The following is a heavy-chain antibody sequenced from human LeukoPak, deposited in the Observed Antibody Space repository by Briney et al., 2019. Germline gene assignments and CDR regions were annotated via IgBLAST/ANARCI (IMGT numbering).Heavy chain of an antibody. CDR2: INPNSGGT. V-gene: IGHV1-2*02. D-gene: IGHD3-16*01. Sequence: ASVKVSCKASGYTFTSYDINWVRQATGQGLEWMGWINPNSGGTNYAQKFQGRVTMTRDTSISTAYMELSRLRSDDTAVYYCARDPSQGGALDYWGQGTLVTVSS. J-gene: IGHJ4*02. CDR3: ARDPSQGGALDY. CDR1: GYTFTSYD.